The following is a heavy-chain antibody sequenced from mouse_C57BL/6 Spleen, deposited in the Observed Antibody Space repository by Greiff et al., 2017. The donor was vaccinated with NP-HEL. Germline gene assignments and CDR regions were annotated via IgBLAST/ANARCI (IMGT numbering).Heavy chain of an antibody. D-gene: IGHD4-1*01. J-gene: IGHJ2*01. CDR1: GFTFSDYY. CDR3: ARGGLGRFDY. V-gene: IGHV5-16*01. CDR2: INYDGSST. Sequence: EVNVVESEGGLVQPGSSMKLSCTASGFTFSDYYMAWVRQVPEKGLEWVANINYDGSSTYYLDSLKSRFIISRDNAKNILYLQMSSLKSEDTATYYCARGGLGRFDYWGQGTTLTVSS.